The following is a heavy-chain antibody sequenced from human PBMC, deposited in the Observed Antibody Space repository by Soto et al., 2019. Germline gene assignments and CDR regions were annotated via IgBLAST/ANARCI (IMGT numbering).Heavy chain of an antibody. CDR1: GFTFSSSW. D-gene: IGHD2-8*01. J-gene: IGHJ4*02. Sequence: PGGSLRLSCAASGFTFSSSWRHWVRQAPGKGLVWVSRIDTDGSSTSYADSVKGRFTISRDNAKNTLYLQMNSLRVEDTAVYYCAKSNGRIDFWGQGTLVTVSS. CDR2: IDTDGSST. V-gene: IGHV3-74*01. CDR3: AKSNGRIDF.